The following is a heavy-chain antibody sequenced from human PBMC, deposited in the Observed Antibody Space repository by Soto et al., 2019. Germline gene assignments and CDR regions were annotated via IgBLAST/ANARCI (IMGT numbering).Heavy chain of an antibody. CDR2: VSVDGSLE. V-gene: IGHV3-30-3*01. J-gene: IGHJ4*02. CDR3: ACRRACSACCCDH. D-gene: IGHD2-15*01. CDR1: GFTFSTYA. Sequence: QVQLVESGGGVVQPGGSLRLSCVASGFTFSTYAIHWVRQAPGKGLEWVALVSVDGSLEYYADSVKGRSTVSRDNSRSTCYFEMHSPSPGDPAFYYCACRRACSACCCDHWGQGTLVTVSS.